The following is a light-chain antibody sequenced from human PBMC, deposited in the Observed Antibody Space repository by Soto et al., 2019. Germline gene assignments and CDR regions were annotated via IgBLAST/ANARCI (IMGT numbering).Light chain of an antibody. Sequence: EIVMTQSPVTLSVSAGERATLSCRASKRVNSNLARYQQKPGQAPRLLIYDASTRATGIPARFSGSGSGTEFTLTISSLQSEDFAVYYCQQYNNWPPLTFGGGTKVEIK. J-gene: IGKJ4*01. V-gene: IGKV3-15*01. CDR1: KRVNSN. CDR2: DAS. CDR3: QQYNNWPPLT.